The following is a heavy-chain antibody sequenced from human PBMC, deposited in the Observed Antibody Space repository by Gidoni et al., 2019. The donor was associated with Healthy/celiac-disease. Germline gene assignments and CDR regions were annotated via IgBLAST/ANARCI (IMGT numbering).Heavy chain of an antibody. V-gene: IGHV3-73*02. CDR2: IRSKANSYAT. CDR3: TSLGSTRRLSLDAFDI. J-gene: IGHJ3*02. Sequence: EVQLVASGGGLVQPGGSLKLSCAASGFTFTGSAMHWVRQASGKGREWVGRIRSKANSYATAYAASVKGRFTISRDDSKNTAYLQMNSLKTEDTAVYYCTSLGSTRRLSLDAFDIWGQGTMVTVSS. D-gene: IGHD3-16*01. CDR1: GFTFTGSA.